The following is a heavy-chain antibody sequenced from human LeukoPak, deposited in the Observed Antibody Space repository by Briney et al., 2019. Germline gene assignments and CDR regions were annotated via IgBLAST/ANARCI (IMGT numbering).Heavy chain of an antibody. J-gene: IGHJ4*02. V-gene: IGHV3-74*01. CDR2: INSDGSST. D-gene: IGHD3-3*01. CDR1: GFTFSSYW. CDR3: AKDAVLRFLEWLRAFDY. Sequence: GGSLRLSCAASGFTFSSYWMHWVRQAPGKGLVWVSRINSDGSSTSYADSVKGRFTISRDNAKNTLYLQMNSLRAEDTAVYYCAKDAVLRFLEWLRAFDYWGQGTLVTVSS.